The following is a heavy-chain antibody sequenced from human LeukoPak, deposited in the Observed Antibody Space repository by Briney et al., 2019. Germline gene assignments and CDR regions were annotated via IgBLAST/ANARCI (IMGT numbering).Heavy chain of an antibody. CDR3: ARVYYQDSGTSYRHLDY. D-gene: IGHD3-22*01. V-gene: IGHV3-7*01. CDR1: GFTFRNYC. CDR2: IKQDESEK. J-gene: IGHJ4*02. Sequence: GGSLRLSCAASGFTFRNYCMTWVRQVPGKGLEWVASIKQDESEKYFLDSVKGRFTISRDNAENSLYLQMNSLRAEDTAVYYCARVYYQDSGTSYRHLDYWGLGTLVTVSS.